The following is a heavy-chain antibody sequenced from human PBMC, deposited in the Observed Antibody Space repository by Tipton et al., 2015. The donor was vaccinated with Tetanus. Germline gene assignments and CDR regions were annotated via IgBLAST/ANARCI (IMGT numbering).Heavy chain of an antibody. CDR2: INPNSGGT. CDR3: ARGPLYCSGGSCYSPVVDY. CDR1: GYTFTGYY. J-gene: IGHJ4*02. Sequence: QSGPEVKKPGASVKVSCKASGYTFTGYYMHWVRQAPGQGLEWMGWINPNSGGTNYAQKFQGRVTMTRDTSISTAYMELSRLRSDDTAVYYCARGPLYCSGGSCYSPVVDYWGQGTLVTVSS. D-gene: IGHD2-15*01. V-gene: IGHV1-2*02.